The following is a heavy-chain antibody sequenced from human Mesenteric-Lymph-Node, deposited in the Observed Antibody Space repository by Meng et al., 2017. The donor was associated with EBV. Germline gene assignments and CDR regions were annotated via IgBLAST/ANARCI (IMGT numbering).Heavy chain of an antibody. Sequence: RGAGAGVWKPPTPLASTSMAVGGSISIYSWGWTRQPPGRELEGIGYAFYSGSTTYNPSLKSRVTISVDTSKNQFSLKLNSVTAADTAVYYCARGDGSGYIGTELTEDYFDLWGRGTLVTVSS. V-gene: IGHV4-59*01. J-gene: IGHJ2*01. CDR1: GGSISIYS. CDR3: ARGDGSGYIGTELTEDYFDL. CDR2: AFYSGST. D-gene: IGHD3-22*01.